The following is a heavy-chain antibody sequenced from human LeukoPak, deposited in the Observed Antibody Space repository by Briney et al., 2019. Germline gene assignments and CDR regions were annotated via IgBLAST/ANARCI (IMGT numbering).Heavy chain of an antibody. J-gene: IGHJ4*02. Sequence: SETLSLTCTVSGGSISSSSYYWGWLRQSPGKGLEWIGSIYYSGSTYYNPSLKSRVTISVDTSKNQFSLKLSSVTAADTAVYYCARYGPIVGASPLDYWGQGTLVTVSS. D-gene: IGHD1-26*01. CDR2: IYYSGST. V-gene: IGHV4-39*01. CDR1: GGSISSSSYY. CDR3: ARYGPIVGASPLDY.